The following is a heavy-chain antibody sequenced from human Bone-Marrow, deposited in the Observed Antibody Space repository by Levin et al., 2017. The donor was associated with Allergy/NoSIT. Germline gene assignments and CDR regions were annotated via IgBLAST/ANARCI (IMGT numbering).Heavy chain of an antibody. D-gene: IGHD6-6*01. CDR3: ARSSSSGIDS. Sequence: PSETLSLTCIVSGASISKTAYYWAWIRQSPGKGLEWIGRIYYLGDTHQNPSLKSRVTISVDTSQNQFSLRLSSVTAADTAIYYCARSSSSGIDSWGRGTLVTVSS. J-gene: IGHJ4*02. V-gene: IGHV4-39*01. CDR2: IYYLGDT. CDR1: GASISKTAYY.